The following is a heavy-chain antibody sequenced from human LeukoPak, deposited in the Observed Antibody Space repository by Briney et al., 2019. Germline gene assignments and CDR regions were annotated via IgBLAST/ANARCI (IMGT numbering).Heavy chain of an antibody. CDR2: ISGSGGST. CDR3: AKSMSKKPIDY. V-gene: IGHV3-23*01. CDR1: GLTFSSYA. J-gene: IGHJ4*02. Sequence: GGSLRLSCEASGLTFSSYAMSWVRQAPGKGLEWVSVISGSGGSTYYADSVKGRFTISRDNSKNTLYLQMNSLRAEDTAVYYCAKSMSKKPIDYWGQGTLVTVSS.